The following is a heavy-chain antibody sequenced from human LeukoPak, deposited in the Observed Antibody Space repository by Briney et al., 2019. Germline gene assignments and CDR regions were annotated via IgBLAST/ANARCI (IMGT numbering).Heavy chain of an antibody. J-gene: IGHJ6*03. CDR3: ARDLRSGAYYYFYMDV. CDR2: ISGSGGST. CDR1: GFTFSSYA. D-gene: IGHD3-3*01. V-gene: IGHV3-23*01. Sequence: GSLRLSCAASGFTFSSYAMSWVRQAPGKGLEWVSAISGSGGSTYYADSVKGRFTISRDNSRNTLYLQMGSLRPEDTALYYCARDLRSGAYYYFYMDVWGNGTTVAVSS.